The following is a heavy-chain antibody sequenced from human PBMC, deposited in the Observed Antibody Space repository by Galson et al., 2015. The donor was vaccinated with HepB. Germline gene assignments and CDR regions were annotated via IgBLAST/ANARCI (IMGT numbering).Heavy chain of an antibody. V-gene: IGHV3-33*01. D-gene: IGHD6-19*01. CDR3: ARRSGWQRTVYYYMDV. CDR1: GFTFSSNG. CDR2: IWYDGSNK. Sequence: SLRLSCAASGFTFSSNGMHWVRQAPGKGLEWVAVIWYDGSNKYYADSVKGRFTISRDNSKNTLYLQMNSLRAEDTAVYYCARRSGWQRTVYYYMDVWGKGTTVTVSS. J-gene: IGHJ6*03.